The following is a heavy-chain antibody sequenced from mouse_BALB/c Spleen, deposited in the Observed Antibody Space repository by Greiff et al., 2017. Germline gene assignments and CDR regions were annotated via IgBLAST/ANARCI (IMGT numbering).Heavy chain of an antibody. CDR1: GFTFSSFG. CDR2: ISSGSSTI. CDR3: ARSGNDY. J-gene: IGHJ2*01. V-gene: IGHV5-17*02. Sequence: EVMLVESGGGLVQPGGSRKLSCAASGFTFSSFGMHWVRQAPEKGLEWVAYISSGSSTIYYADTVKGRFTISRDNPKNTLFLQMTSLRSEDTAMYYCARSGNDYWGQGTTLTVSS. D-gene: IGHD2-1*01.